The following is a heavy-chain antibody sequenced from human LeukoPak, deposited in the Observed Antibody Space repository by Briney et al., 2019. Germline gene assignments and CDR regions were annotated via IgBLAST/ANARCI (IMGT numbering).Heavy chain of an antibody. D-gene: IGHD2-15*01. J-gene: IGHJ4*02. CDR2: IYHSGTT. CDR3: ARPVGDY. V-gene: IGHV4-38-2*02. CDR1: GYSISSGYY. Sequence: SETLSLTCTVSGYSISSGYYWGWIRQPPGKGLEWIGSIYHSGTTYYNPSLTSRVTISVDTSKNQFSLKLSSVTAADTAVYYCARPVGDYWGQGTLVTVSS.